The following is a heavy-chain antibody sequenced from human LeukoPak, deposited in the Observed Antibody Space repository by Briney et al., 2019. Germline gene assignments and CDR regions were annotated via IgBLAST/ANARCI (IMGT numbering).Heavy chain of an antibody. CDR2: INHSGST. J-gene: IGHJ4*02. CDR3: ARGAMGATTYYFDY. D-gene: IGHD1-26*01. CDR1: GGSFSGYY. V-gene: IGHV4-34*01. Sequence: SETLSLTCAVYGGSFSGYYWSWIRQPPGKGLEWIGEINHSGSTNYNPSLKSRVTISVDTSKNQFSLKLSSVTAADTAVYYCARGAMGATTYYFDYWGQGTLVTVSS.